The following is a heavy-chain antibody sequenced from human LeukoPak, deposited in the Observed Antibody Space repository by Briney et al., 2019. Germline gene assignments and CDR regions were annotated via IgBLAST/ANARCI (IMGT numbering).Heavy chain of an antibody. CDR2: IIPIFGTA. Sequence: SVNVSCQASGGTFSSYAISWVRQAPGQGLEWMGGIIPIFGTANYAQKFQGRVTITADESTSTAYMELSSLRSEDTAVYYCARTRSVGASNSDYWGQGTLVTVSS. V-gene: IGHV1-69*01. CDR1: GGTFSSYA. D-gene: IGHD1-26*01. J-gene: IGHJ4*02. CDR3: ARTRSVGASNSDY.